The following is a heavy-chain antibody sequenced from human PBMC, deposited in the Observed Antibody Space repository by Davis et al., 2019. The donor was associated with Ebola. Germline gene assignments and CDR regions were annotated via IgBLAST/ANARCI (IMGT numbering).Heavy chain of an antibody. CDR2: ISGSGGVT. Sequence: PGGSLRLSCAASGFTFSNYAMSWVRQAPGKGLEWVSGISGSGGVTYYADSVRGRFTISRDNSKNTLFMQMNSLTAEDTAVYHCAKRSNWNASPYDYWGQGTLVTVSS. CDR1: GFTFSNYA. D-gene: IGHD1-20*01. V-gene: IGHV3-23*01. J-gene: IGHJ4*02. CDR3: AKRSNWNASPYDY.